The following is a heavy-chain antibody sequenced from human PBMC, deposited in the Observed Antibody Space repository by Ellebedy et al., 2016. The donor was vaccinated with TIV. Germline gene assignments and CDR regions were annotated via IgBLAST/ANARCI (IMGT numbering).Heavy chain of an antibody. J-gene: IGHJ4*02. D-gene: IGHD5-12*01. CDR1: GFTFSSHW. Sequence: GESLKISXAVSGFTFSSHWMSWVRQAPGKGLEWVANIKQDGCEKYYVDSVKGRFTISRDNSKNTLYLEMNSLRAEDTAVYYCVRAPRGQYYFDYWGQGTLVTVSS. V-gene: IGHV3-7*02. CDR2: IKQDGCEK. CDR3: VRAPRGQYYFDY.